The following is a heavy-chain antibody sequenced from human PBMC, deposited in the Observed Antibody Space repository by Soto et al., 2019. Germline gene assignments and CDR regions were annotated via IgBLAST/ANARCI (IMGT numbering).Heavy chain of an antibody. J-gene: IGHJ2*01. CDR2: ISFHGSNT. Sequence: QLVESGGGVVQPGRSLRLSCAASGFTFSTYAFHWVRQAPGKGLEWVALISFHGSNTYYADSVKGRFSISRDSSKDTLYRHRISLRAEDTAVYYCASDGGSTWYCDVGDWYFDLGCRGTLVTVSS. V-gene: IGHV3-30-3*01. CDR3: ASDGGSTWYCDVGDWYFDL. D-gene: IGHD6-13*01. CDR1: GFTFSTYA.